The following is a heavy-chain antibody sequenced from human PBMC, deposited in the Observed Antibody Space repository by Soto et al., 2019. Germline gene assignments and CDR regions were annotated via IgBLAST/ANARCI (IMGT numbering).Heavy chain of an antibody. V-gene: IGHV2-5*02. J-gene: IGHJ4*02. D-gene: IGHD2-2*01. CDR2: VYWDDSK. CDR1: GFSLSTRDVG. Sequence: QITLNESGPTLVKPTQTLTLTCTFSGFSLSTRDVGVGWIRQPPGEALEWLVVVYWDDSKTYSPSLESRLTITKDTSKNPVVLRMTKMAPVDTATYYCAHWRGGVASFWGQGTLVTVSS. CDR3: AHWRGGVASF.